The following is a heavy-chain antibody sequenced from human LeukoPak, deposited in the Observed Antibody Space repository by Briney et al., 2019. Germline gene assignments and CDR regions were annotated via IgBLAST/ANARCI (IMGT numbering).Heavy chain of an antibody. CDR3: ARGPSGYSSD. V-gene: IGHV3-74*01. J-gene: IGHJ4*02. CDR2: INNDGSST. Sequence: GQSLRLSCAASGFTFSSIAMHWVRQAPGKGLVWVSRINNDGSSTRYADSVKGRFTISRDNAKNTLYLLMNSLRAEDTAVYYCARGPSGYSSDWGQGTLVTVSS. CDR1: GFTFSSIA. D-gene: IGHD6-19*01.